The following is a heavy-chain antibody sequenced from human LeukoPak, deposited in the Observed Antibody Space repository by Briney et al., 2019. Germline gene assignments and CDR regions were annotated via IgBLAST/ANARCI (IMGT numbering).Heavy chain of an antibody. J-gene: IGHJ4*02. V-gene: IGHV3-30*04. D-gene: IGHD6-6*01. CDR2: ISYDGINK. Sequence: GGSLRLSCAASGFTFSTYAMHWVRQAQGKGLEWVAVISYDGINKYYADSVKGRFTISRDKSMNTLYLQMNSLRTEDTAVYYCAKVLGGSIAARPDYWGQGTLVTVSS. CDR1: GFTFSTYA. CDR3: AKVLGGSIAARPDY.